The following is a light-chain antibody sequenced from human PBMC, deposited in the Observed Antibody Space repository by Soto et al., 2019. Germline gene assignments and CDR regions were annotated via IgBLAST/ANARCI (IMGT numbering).Light chain of an antibody. CDR1: QSVTSGY. J-gene: IGKJ5*01. CDR2: GAS. V-gene: IGKV3-20*01. CDR3: QQYGSSPT. Sequence: DILMTQSPATLSVSPGARATLSCRASQSVTSGYLAWYQQKPGQAPRLLIYGASSRATGIPDRFSGSGSGTDFTLTISRLEPEDFAVYYCQQYGSSPTFGQGTRLEIK.